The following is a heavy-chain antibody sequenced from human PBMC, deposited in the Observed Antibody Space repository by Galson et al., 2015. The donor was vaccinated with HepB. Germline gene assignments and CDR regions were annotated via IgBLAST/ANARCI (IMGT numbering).Heavy chain of an antibody. CDR1: GFTFSDYY. J-gene: IGHJ3*02. D-gene: IGHD6-13*01. CDR2: ISSSGSAI. Sequence: SLRLSCAASGFTFSDYYMSWIRQAPGKGLEWVSYISSSGSAIYYADSVKGRFTISRDNAKTSLYLQMNSLRAEDTAVYYCARARGEAADDGAFDIWGQGTVVTVSS. V-gene: IGHV3-11*01. CDR3: ARARGEAADDGAFDI.